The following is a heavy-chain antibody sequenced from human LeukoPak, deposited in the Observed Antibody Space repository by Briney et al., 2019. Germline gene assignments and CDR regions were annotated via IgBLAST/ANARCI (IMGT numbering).Heavy chain of an antibody. CDR3: ARFLVVAGGFDP. Sequence: GGSLRLSCAASGFTVSSNYMSWVRQAPGKGLEWGSVIYSGGSTYYADSVKGRFTISRDNSKNTVYLQMNGLRAEDTAVYYCARFLVVAGGFDPWGQGTLVTVSS. V-gene: IGHV3-66*01. CDR2: IYSGGST. CDR1: GFTVSSNY. D-gene: IGHD2-15*01. J-gene: IGHJ5*02.